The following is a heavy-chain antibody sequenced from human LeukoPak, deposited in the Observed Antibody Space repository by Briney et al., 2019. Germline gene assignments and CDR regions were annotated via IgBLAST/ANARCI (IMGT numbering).Heavy chain of an antibody. CDR1: GYTFTSYY. J-gene: IGHJ5*02. D-gene: IGHD5/OR15-5a*01. Sequence: ASVKVSCKASGYTFTSYYMHWVRQAPGQGLEWMGIINPSGGSTNYAQKFQGRVTITADESTSTAYMELSSLRSEDTAVYYCARGGLGPRGDDWFDPWGQGTLVTVSS. CDR2: INPSGGST. CDR3: ARGGLGPRGDDWFDP. V-gene: IGHV1-46*01.